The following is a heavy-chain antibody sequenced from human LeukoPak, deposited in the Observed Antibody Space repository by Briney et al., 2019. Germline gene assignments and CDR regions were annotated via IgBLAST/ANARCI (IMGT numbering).Heavy chain of an antibody. Sequence: GGSLRLSCAASGFTFSGSAMHWVRQASGKGLEWDGRIRSKANSYATAYAASVKGRFTISRDDSKNTAYLQMNSLKTEDTAVYYCTRQDGVFQFDYWGQGTLVTVSS. CDR1: GFTFSGSA. V-gene: IGHV3-73*01. J-gene: IGHJ4*02. CDR2: IRSKANSYAT. CDR3: TRQDGVFQFDY. D-gene: IGHD3-16*01.